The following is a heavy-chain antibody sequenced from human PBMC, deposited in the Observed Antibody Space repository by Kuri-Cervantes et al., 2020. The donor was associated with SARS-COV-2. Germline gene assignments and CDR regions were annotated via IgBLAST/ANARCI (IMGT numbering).Heavy chain of an antibody. CDR2: IYYSGST. CDR3: ARDLLDFWSGYYTEPDAFDI. CDR1: GGSISSSSYY. J-gene: IGHJ3*02. Sequence: SETLSLTCTVSGGSISSSSYYWGWIRQPPGKGLEWIGSIYYSGSTYYNPSLKSRVTISVDTSKNQFSLKLNSVTAADTAVYYCARDLLDFWSGYYTEPDAFDIWGQGTMVTVSS. D-gene: IGHD3-3*01. V-gene: IGHV4-39*02.